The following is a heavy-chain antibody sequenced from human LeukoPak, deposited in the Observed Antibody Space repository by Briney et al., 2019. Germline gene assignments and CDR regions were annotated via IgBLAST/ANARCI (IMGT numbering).Heavy chain of an antibody. Sequence: GGSLRLSCAASGSTFDDYAMHWVRQAPGKGLEWVSGISWNSGSIVYADSVKGRFTISRDNAKNSLYLQMNSLRAEDMALYYCAKDIGYCTNGVCLGFDYWGQGTLVTVSS. J-gene: IGHJ4*02. CDR3: AKDIGYCTNGVCLGFDY. CDR1: GSTFDDYA. V-gene: IGHV3-9*03. D-gene: IGHD2-8*01. CDR2: ISWNSGSI.